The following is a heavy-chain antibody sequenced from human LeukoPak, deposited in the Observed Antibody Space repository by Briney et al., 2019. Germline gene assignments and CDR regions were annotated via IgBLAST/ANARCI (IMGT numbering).Heavy chain of an antibody. D-gene: IGHD2/OR15-2a*01. CDR2: FSRDGRDI. V-gene: IGHV3-48*03. J-gene: IGHJ4*02. Sequence: GGSLRLSCTASGFTFSNYEMHWVRQAPGQGLGWVAYFSRDGRDIYHSDSARGRFTISSDKAKNSVVLQMNSLRAADTATYFCARGRIIRLESFFDLWGQGTLVTVSS. CDR3: ARGRIIRLESFFDL. CDR1: GFTFSNYE.